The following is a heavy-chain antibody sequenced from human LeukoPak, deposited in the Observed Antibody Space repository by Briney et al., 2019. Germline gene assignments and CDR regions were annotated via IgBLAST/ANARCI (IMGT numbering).Heavy chain of an antibody. CDR1: GGSISSGGYY. D-gene: IGHD3-22*01. J-gene: IGHJ5*02. V-gene: IGHV4-31*03. Sequence: SQTLSLTCTVSGGSISSGGYYWSWIRQHPGKGLEWIGYIYYRGSTNYNPSLKSRVTISVDTSKNQFSLKLSSVTAADTAVYYCARAYYYDSSGYYQRWFDPWGQGTLVTVSS. CDR2: IYYRGST. CDR3: ARAYYYDSSGYYQRWFDP.